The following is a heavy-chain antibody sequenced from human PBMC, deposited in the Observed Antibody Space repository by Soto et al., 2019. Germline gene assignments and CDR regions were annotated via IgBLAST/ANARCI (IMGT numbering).Heavy chain of an antibody. D-gene: IGHD2-2*02. CDR3: ARDLEDCSSTSCYRYYYYGLDV. CDR2: ISAYNGNT. J-gene: IGHJ6*02. Sequence: ASVKVSCKASGYTFTSYGISWVRQAPGQGLEWMGWISAYNGNTNYAQKLQGRVTMTTDTSTSTAYMELRSLRSDGTAVYYCARDLEDCSSTSCYRYYYYGLDVWGQGTTVTVSS. CDR1: GYTFTSYG. V-gene: IGHV1-18*01.